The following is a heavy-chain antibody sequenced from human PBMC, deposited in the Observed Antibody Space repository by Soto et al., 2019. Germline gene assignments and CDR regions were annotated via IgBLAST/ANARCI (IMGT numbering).Heavy chain of an antibody. J-gene: IGHJ3*01. CDR1: GGSISSGGYY. V-gene: IGHV4-31*03. CDR2: IYYSGST. CDR3: ARQPPGDAFDL. Sequence: QVQLQESGPGLVKPSQTLSLTCTVSGGSISSGGYYWSWIRQHPGKGLEWIGYIYYSGSTYYNPSLKSRLTISVDTSKIQFYLKLSSVTAADTAVYYCARQPPGDAFDLWGQGTMVTVSS.